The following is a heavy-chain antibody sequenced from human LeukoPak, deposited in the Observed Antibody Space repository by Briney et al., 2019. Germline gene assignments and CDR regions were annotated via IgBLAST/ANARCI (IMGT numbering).Heavy chain of an antibody. V-gene: IGHV4-34*01. CDR2: INHSGST. Sequence: PSETLSLTCAVYGGSFTDYYWTWIRHPPGKGLEWIGEINHSGSTNYNPSLKSRVTISVDTSKNQFSLKLSSVTAADTAVYYCARYYVSSVYYPGPAYFQHWGQGTLVTVSS. CDR1: GGSFTDYY. CDR3: ARYYVSSVYYPGPAYFQH. J-gene: IGHJ1*01. D-gene: IGHD3-22*01.